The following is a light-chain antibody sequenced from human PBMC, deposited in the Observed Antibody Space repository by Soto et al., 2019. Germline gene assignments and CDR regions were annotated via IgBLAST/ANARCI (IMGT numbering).Light chain of an antibody. CDR2: VAS. V-gene: IGKV1-39*01. J-gene: IGKJ5*01. CDR1: QSISRY. CDR3: QQSYGTPIT. Sequence: DRQMTHSPSSRSASVGDRGSMACVASQSISRYLNWYQQKPGKAPNLLIYVASSLQSEVPSRFSGSGSGTDFTLTITSLQPEDFATYYCQQSYGTPITFGQGTRPAIK.